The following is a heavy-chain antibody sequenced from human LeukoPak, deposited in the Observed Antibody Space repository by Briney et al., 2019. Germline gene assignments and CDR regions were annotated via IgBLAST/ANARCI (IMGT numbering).Heavy chain of an antibody. CDR1: GYTFTGYY. V-gene: IGHV1-2*02. CDR2: INPNSGGT. D-gene: IGHD5/OR15-5a*01. Sequence: ASVKVSCKASGYTFTGYYIHWVRQAAGQGLELMGWINPNSGGTNYAQKFQGRVTMTRDTSISTAYMELSSLRSDDTAVYYCATARERNSVYSSLDYWGQGTLVTVSS. CDR3: ATARERNSVYSSLDY. J-gene: IGHJ4*02.